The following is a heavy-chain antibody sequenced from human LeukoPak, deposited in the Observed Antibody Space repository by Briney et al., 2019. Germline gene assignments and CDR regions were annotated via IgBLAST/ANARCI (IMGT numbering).Heavy chain of an antibody. D-gene: IGHD3-10*01. J-gene: IGHJ4*02. CDR1: GYTLTELS. Sequence: ASVKVSCKVSGYTLTELSMHWVRQAPGKGLEWMGGFDPEDGETIYAQKFQGRVTMTEDTSTDTAYMELSSLRSEDTAVYYCATRRSFGGLSIFDYWGQGTLVTVSS. CDR3: ATRRSFGGLSIFDY. CDR2: FDPEDGET. V-gene: IGHV1-24*01.